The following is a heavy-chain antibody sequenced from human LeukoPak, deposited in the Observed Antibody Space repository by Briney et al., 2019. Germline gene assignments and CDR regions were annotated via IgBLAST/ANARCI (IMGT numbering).Heavy chain of an antibody. CDR2: INQDGSQT. CDR1: GFTLSNYW. CDR3: ARHSASGSYYTYNFDY. D-gene: IGHD3-10*01. J-gene: IGHJ4*02. V-gene: IGHV3-7*01. Sequence: PGGSLRLSCAASGFTLSNYWMSWVRQAPGKGLEWVANINQDGSQTYYVDSVKGRFTISRDNVKNSLYLQMNSLRAEDTAVFYCARHSASGSYYTYNFDYWGQGTQVTVSS.